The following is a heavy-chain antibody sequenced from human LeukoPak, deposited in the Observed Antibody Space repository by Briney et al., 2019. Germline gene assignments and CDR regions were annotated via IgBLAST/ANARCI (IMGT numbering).Heavy chain of an antibody. CDR2: ISGSGGST. CDR3: AKDVGSGYDPYYFDY. Sequence: PGGSLRLSCAASGFTFSSYAMSWVRQAPGEGLGWVSAISGSGGSTYYADSVKGRFTISRDNSKNTLYLQMNSLRAEDTAVYYCAKDVGSGYDPYYFDYWGQGTLVTVSS. V-gene: IGHV3-23*01. D-gene: IGHD5-12*01. J-gene: IGHJ4*02. CDR1: GFTFSSYA.